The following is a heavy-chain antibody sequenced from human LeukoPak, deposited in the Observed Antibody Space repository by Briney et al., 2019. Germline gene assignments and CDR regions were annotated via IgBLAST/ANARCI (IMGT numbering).Heavy chain of an antibody. CDR2: IYYSGST. V-gene: IGHV4-39*01. Sequence: PSETLSLTCSVSGGSISSGSYYWGWIRQPPGKGLEWIGSIYYSGSTYYNPSLKSRVTISVDTSKNQFSLKLSSVTAADTAVYYCASQQYYYDSSGYYYVDYYYMDVWAKGPRSPSP. CDR1: GGSISSGSYY. D-gene: IGHD3-22*01. J-gene: IGHJ6*03. CDR3: ASQQYYYDSSGYYYVDYYYMDV.